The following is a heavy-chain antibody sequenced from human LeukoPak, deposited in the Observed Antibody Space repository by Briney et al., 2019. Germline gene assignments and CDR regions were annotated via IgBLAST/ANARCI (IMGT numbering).Heavy chain of an antibody. CDR3: AKDISVPMVVTNGDY. D-gene: IGHD4-23*01. CDR2: ISGSGGST. CDR1: GFTFSSYA. J-gene: IGHJ4*02. V-gene: IGHV3-23*01. Sequence: GGSLRLSCAASGFTFSSYAMSWVRQAPGKGLEWVSAISGSGGSTYYADSVKGRFPISRDNSKNTLYVQMNSLRTEDTALYYCAKDISVPMVVTNGDYWGQGTLVTVSS.